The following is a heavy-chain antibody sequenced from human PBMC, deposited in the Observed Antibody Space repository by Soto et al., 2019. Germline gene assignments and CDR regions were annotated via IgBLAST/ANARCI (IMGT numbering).Heavy chain of an antibody. J-gene: IGHJ4*02. D-gene: IGHD4-17*01. CDR2: IYYSGST. CDR1: GGSISSGDYY. CDR3: AREATVTTEYFDY. V-gene: IGHV4-30-4*01. Sequence: QVQLQESGPGLVKPSQTLSLTCTVSGGSISSGDYYWSWIRQPPGKGLEWIGYIYYSGSTYYNPSLKGRVTISVDTSKNQFSLKLSSVTAADTAVYYCAREATVTTEYFDYWGQGTLVTVSS.